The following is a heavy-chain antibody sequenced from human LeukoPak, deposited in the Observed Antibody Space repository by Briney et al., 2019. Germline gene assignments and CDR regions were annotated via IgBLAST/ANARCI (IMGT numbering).Heavy chain of an antibody. V-gene: IGHV3-48*03. J-gene: IGHJ3*02. CDR1: GFTFSSYE. CDR2: ISSSGSTI. CDR3: ARGGSQWLVRPMTGVFDI. D-gene: IGHD6-19*01. Sequence: GGSLRLSCAASGFTFSSYEMNWVRQAPGKGLEWVSYISSSGSTIYYADSVKGRFTISRDNAKNSLYLQMNSLRAEDTAVYYCARGGSQWLVRPMTGVFDIWGQGTMVTVSS.